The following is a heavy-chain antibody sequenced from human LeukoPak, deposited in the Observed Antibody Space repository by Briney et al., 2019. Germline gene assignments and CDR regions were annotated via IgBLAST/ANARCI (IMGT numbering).Heavy chain of an antibody. CDR2: THQYGGEN. V-gene: IGHV3-7*01. CDR3: ARVHGAYPFDY. CDR1: GFTFSSYS. D-gene: IGHD4/OR15-4a*01. Sequence: GGSLRLSCAASGFTFSSYSMSWVRQAPGKGLEWVASTHQYGGENHYADSVKGRFTISRDNAKNSVYLQMNSLRVEDTAVYYCARVHGAYPFDYWGQGTLVTVSS. J-gene: IGHJ4*02.